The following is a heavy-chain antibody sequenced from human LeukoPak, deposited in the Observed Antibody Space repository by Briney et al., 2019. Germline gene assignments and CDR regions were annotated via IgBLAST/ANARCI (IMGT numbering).Heavy chain of an antibody. CDR1: GYTFTGYY. D-gene: IGHD5-18*01. Sequence: GASVKVSCKASGYTFTGYYMHWVRQAPGQGLEWMGWINPNSGGTNYAQKFQGWVTMTRDTSISTAYMELSRLRSDDTAVYYCARDSGYSYVFLFDYWGQGTLVTVSS. CDR3: ARDSGYSYVFLFDY. J-gene: IGHJ4*02. V-gene: IGHV1-2*04. CDR2: INPNSGGT.